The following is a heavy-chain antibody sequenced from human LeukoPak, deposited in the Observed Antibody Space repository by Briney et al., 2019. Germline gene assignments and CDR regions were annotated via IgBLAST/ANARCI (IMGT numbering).Heavy chain of an antibody. CDR2: IKQDGSEK. Sequence: GGSLRLSCAASGFTFSSYWMSWVRQAPGKGLEWVANIKQDGSEKYYVDSVKGRYTISRDNAKNSLYLQMNSLRAEDTAVYYCARDRANGMSDYWGQGTLVTVSS. CDR1: GFTFSSYW. V-gene: IGHV3-7*01. CDR3: ARDRANGMSDY. J-gene: IGHJ4*02. D-gene: IGHD2-8*01.